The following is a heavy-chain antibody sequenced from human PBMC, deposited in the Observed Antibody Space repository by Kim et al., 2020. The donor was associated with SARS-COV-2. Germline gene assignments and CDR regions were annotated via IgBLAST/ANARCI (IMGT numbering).Heavy chain of an antibody. CDR1: GYTFTSYY. CDR2: INPSGGST. D-gene: IGHD2-15*01. Sequence: ASVKVSCKASGYTFTSYYMHWVRQAPGQGLEWMGIINPSGGSTSYAQKFQGRVTMTRDTSMSTVYMELSSLRSEDTAVYYCARDFRDIVVVVAARGMDGGWFDPWGQGTLVTVSS. J-gene: IGHJ5*02. CDR3: ARDFRDIVVVVAARGMDGGWFDP. V-gene: IGHV1-46*01.